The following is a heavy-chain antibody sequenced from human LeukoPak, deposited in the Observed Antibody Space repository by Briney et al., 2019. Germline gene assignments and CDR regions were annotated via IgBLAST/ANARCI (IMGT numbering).Heavy chain of an antibody. V-gene: IGHV3-69-1*01. D-gene: IGHD3-9*01. J-gene: IGHJ4*02. CDR3: ARDGDILTGHFNY. CDR1: GFTFSNYN. CDR2: ITSSSTI. Sequence: GGSLRLSCTASGFTFSNYNMNWVRQAPGKGLEWVSHITSSSTIYYADSVKGRFTISRDNAKNSLYLQMNSLRAEDTAVYYCARDGDILTGHFNYWGQGTLVTVSS.